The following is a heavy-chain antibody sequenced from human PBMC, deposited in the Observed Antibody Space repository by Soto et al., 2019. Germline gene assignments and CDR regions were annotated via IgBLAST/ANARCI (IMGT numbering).Heavy chain of an antibody. Sequence: QVQLVQSGAEVKKPGSSVTVSCKASGGTFSSHTITWVRQAPGQGLDWMGRILPIRGVATYAQRFQGGVTFTADKSTGTAYLELSSLTFEDTAVYYCVGGYNDRLDYWGQGTLVTVSS. D-gene: IGHD5-12*01. CDR1: GGTFSSHT. J-gene: IGHJ4*02. CDR3: VGGYNDRLDY. CDR2: ILPIRGVA. V-gene: IGHV1-69*02.